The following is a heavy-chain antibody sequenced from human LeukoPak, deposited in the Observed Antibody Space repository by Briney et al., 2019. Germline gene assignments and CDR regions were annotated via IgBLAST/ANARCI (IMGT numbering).Heavy chain of an antibody. CDR1: GGSISSYY. D-gene: IGHD3-22*01. CDR3: ARETYYYDSSGYYRNYYYYGMDV. CDR2: IYYSGST. Sequence: PSETLSLTCTVSGGSISSYYWSWIRQPPGKGLEWIGYIYYSGSTNYNPSLKSRVTISVDTSKNQFSLKLSSVTAADTAVYYCARETYYYDSSGYYRNYYYYGMDVWGQGTTVTVSS. J-gene: IGHJ6*02. V-gene: IGHV4-59*01.